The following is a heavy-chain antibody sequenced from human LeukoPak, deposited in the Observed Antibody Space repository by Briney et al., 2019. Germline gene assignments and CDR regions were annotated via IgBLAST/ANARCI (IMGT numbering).Heavy chain of an antibody. CDR1: GYTLTELS. V-gene: IGHV1-24*01. CDR2: FDPEDGET. Sequence: VGSVKVSCKVSGYTLTELSMHWVRQAPGKGLEWMGGFDPEDGETIYAQKFQGRVTMTEDTSTDTAYMELSSLRSEDTAVYYCATVRSSSWYSPPYYYYGMDVWGQGTTVTVSS. D-gene: IGHD6-13*01. J-gene: IGHJ6*02. CDR3: ATVRSSSWYSPPYYYYGMDV.